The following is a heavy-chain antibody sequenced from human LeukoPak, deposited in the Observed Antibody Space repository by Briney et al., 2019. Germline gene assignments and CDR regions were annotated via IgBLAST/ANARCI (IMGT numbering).Heavy chain of an antibody. V-gene: IGHV3-21*01. CDR2: ISSSSSYI. CDR3: ARDSDEGDFDY. CDR1: GFTFGSYD. J-gene: IGHJ4*02. Sequence: PGRSLRLSCAASGFTFGSYDIHWVRQAPGKGLEWVSSISSSSSYIYYADSVKGRFTISRDNAKNSLYLQMNSLRAEDTAVYYCARDSDEGDFDYWGQGTLVTVSS. D-gene: IGHD3-16*01.